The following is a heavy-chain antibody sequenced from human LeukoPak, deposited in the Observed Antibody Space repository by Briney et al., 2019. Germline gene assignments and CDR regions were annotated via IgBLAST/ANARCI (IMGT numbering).Heavy chain of an antibody. J-gene: IGHJ3*02. D-gene: IGHD3-22*01. Sequence: PSETLSLTCTVSDASISSSYWSWIRQPPGKRLEWIGYIYYNGNTNSNPSLKSRVTISADTSKNRFSLKLSSVTAADTAIYYCVRGNYDNRGYSNAFDIWGQGTMVTVSS. CDR2: IYYNGNT. V-gene: IGHV4-59*01. CDR3: VRGNYDNRGYSNAFDI. CDR1: DASISSSY.